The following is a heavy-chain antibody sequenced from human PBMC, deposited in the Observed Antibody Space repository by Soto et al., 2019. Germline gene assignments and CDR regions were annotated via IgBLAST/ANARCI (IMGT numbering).Heavy chain of an antibody. CDR2: IFYSGNT. CDR3: ARHAPRGPLDY. CDR1: GGSINSFY. V-gene: IGHV4-59*08. J-gene: IGHJ4*02. Sequence: QVQLQESGPGLVKPSETLSLTCTVSGGSINSFYWSWIRQPPGKGLEWIGYIFYSGNTNYNPSLNSRVTVSVDTSKIQFSVKLSSVTAGDTAVALCARHAPRGPLDYWGQGTLVTVSA.